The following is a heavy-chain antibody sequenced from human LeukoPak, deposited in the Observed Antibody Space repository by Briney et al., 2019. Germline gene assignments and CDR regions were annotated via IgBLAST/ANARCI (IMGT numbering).Heavy chain of an antibody. CDR3: AREMYYGDYAWFY. Sequence: GASVKISCKASGYTFTSYDINWVRQATGQGLEWMGWMNPNSGNTGYAQKFQGRVTMTRNTSISTAYMELSSLRSEDTAVYYCAREMYYGDYAWFYWGQGTLVTVSS. J-gene: IGHJ4*02. CDR2: MNPNSGNT. CDR1: GYTFTSYD. V-gene: IGHV1-8*01. D-gene: IGHD4-17*01.